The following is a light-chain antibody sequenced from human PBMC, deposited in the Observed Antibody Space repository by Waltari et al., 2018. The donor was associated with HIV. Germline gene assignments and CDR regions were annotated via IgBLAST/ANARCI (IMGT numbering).Light chain of an antibody. CDR1: QSVNYN. J-gene: IGKJ4*01. Sequence: EVVMTQSPATLSVSPGEGATLSCGASQSVNYNLAWYQQKPGQAPRLLLYGVSNRATGIPARFSGSGSGTEFTLTITSLQSEDFTVYYCQQYNNWPLTFGGGTKVEIK. V-gene: IGKV3-15*01. CDR3: QQYNNWPLT. CDR2: GVS.